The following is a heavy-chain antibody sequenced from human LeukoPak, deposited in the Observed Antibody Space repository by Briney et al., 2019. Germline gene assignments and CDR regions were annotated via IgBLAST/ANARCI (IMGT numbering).Heavy chain of an antibody. V-gene: IGHV3-48*03. CDR2: ISSSGRTI. CDR3: ARETSSYGYLGC. Sequence: GGSLRLSCAASGFTFNSYEMNWVRQAPGKGLEWVSYISSSGRTIYYADSVKGRFTISRHNAKNSLYLRMNSLGAEDTALYYCARETSSYGYLGCWGQGTLVTVSS. CDR1: GFTFNSYE. J-gene: IGHJ4*02. D-gene: IGHD5-18*01.